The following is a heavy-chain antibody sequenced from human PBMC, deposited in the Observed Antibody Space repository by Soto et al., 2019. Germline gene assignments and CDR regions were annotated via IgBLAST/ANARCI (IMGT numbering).Heavy chain of an antibody. V-gene: IGHV5-10-1*01. J-gene: IGHJ6*02. CDR2: IDASDSYT. Sequence: GESLKISCKGSGYSFTSYWISLVRQMPGKGLEWMGRIDASDSYTNYSPSFQGHVTISADKSISTAYLQWSSLKASDTAMYYCASRDGYSSGWQENYYYYGMDVWGQGTTVTVSS. D-gene: IGHD6-19*01. CDR1: GYSFTSYW. CDR3: ASRDGYSSGWQENYYYYGMDV.